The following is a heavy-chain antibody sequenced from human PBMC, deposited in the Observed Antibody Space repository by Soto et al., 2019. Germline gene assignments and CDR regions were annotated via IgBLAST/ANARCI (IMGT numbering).Heavy chain of an antibody. CDR3: ARVMSYDVSDY. D-gene: IGHD3-3*01. Sequence: PGGELRLAGGGAGFACSCWWLRCVRQAPGKGLEWVANIKSDGSEKLYVDSVKGRFTISRDNAKNSLHLQMNSLRVEDTAVYYCARVMSYDVSDYWGQGTLVPVPQ. CDR1: GFACSCWW. V-gene: IGHV3-7*04. CDR2: IKSDGSEK. J-gene: IGHJ4*02.